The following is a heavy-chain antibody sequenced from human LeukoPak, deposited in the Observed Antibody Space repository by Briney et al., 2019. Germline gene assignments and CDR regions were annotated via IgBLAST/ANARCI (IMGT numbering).Heavy chain of an antibody. CDR1: GFTFSSYE. CDR3: ARFGRWELLSLFDY. V-gene: IGHV3-48*03. Sequence: PGGSLRLSCAASGFTFSSYEMNWVRQAPGKGLEWVSYISSSGSTIYYADSVKGRFTISRDNAKNPLYLQMNSLRAEDTAVYYCARFGRWELLSLFDYWGQGTLVTVSS. J-gene: IGHJ4*02. CDR2: ISSSGSTI. D-gene: IGHD1-26*01.